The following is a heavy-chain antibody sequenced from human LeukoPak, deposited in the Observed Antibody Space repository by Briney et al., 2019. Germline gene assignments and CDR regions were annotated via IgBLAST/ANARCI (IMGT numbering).Heavy chain of an antibody. CDR2: IYYSGST. CDR3: ARGGAGFRLAGWFDP. D-gene: IGHD6-19*01. J-gene: IGHJ5*02. Sequence: SETLSLTCTVSGGSISSYSWSWIRRPPGKGLEWIGYIYYSGSTNYNPSLKSRVTISVDTSKNQFSLKLSSVTAADTAVYYCARGGAGFRLAGWFDPWGQGTLVTVSS. V-gene: IGHV4-59*01. CDR1: GGSISSYS.